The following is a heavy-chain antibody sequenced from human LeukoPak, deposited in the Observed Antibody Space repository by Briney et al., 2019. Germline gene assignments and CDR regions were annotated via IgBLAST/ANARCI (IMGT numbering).Heavy chain of an antibody. J-gene: IGHJ4*02. Sequence: SVEVSCKASGGTYSSYAISWVRQAPGQGREWMGGIIPIFGTANYAQKFQGRVTITADESTSTAYMELSSLRSEDTAVYYCARGDSSGDYPDYWGQGALVTVSS. CDR2: IIPIFGTA. D-gene: IGHD3-22*01. CDR1: GGTYSSYA. V-gene: IGHV1-69*13. CDR3: ARGDSSGDYPDY.